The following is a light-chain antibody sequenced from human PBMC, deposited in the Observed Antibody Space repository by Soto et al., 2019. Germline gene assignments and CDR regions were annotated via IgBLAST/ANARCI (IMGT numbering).Light chain of an antibody. CDR2: GAS. Sequence: EIVLTQSPGTLSLSPGERATLSCRASQSVSSSYLAWYQQKPGQAPRLLIYGASSRATGIPDRFSGSGSGTDFTLTISRLEPEDFAVYYCQQYGSSPFFDPGTKVDIK. CDR1: QSVSSSY. V-gene: IGKV3-20*01. CDR3: QQYGSSPF. J-gene: IGKJ3*01.